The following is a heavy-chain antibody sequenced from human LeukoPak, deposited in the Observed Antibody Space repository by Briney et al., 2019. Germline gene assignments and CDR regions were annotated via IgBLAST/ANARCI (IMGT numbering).Heavy chain of an antibody. CDR3: AKSLSGWYYFDY. D-gene: IGHD6-19*01. Sequence: GESLRLSCAASGFTFSSYSMNWVRQAPGKGLEWVAAISGSGGSTYYADSVKGRFTISRDNSKNTLYLQMNSLRAEDTAVYYCAKSLSGWYYFDYWGQGTLVTVSS. CDR2: ISGSGGST. J-gene: IGHJ4*02. CDR1: GFTFSSYS. V-gene: IGHV3-23*01.